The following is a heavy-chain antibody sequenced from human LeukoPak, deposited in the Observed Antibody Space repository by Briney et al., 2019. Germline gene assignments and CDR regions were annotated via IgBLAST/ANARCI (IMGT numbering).Heavy chain of an antibody. CDR2: IDHSGNT. Sequence: SETLSLTXGVSDYSINSGHHWAWIREPPGNGLEWIGSIDHSGNTYYNASLRSRVAISVDTSKNQLSLKLTSVTAADTAVYYCVRRAGYLDLWGQGTQVTVSS. V-gene: IGHV4-38-2*01. D-gene: IGHD5-18*01. CDR3: VRRAGYLDL. CDR1: DYSINSGHH. J-gene: IGHJ5*02.